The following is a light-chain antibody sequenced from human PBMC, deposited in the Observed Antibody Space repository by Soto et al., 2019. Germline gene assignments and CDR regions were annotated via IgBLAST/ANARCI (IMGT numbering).Light chain of an antibody. J-gene: IGLJ1*01. CDR2: DVT. CDR3: YSYAGTYTFV. V-gene: IGLV2-11*01. CDR1: ANDVGGHNY. Sequence: QSALTQPRSVSGSPGQSATISCTGTANDVGGHNYVSWYQQHPGEAPKLLIYDVTEQPSGVPDRFSGSKSGNTASLTISGLQPEDEADYYCYSYAGTYTFVFGTGTKVTVL.